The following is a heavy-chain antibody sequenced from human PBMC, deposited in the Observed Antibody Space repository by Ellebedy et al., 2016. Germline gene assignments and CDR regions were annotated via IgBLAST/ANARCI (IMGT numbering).Heavy chain of an antibody. CDR3: TRAGYSGSYLRPKTTKTPSTPLDDAFDI. CDR2: INHSGST. CDR1: GGSFSGYY. Sequence: SETLSLTCAVYGGSFSGYYWSWIRQPPGKGLEWIGEINHSGSTNYNPSLKSRVTISVDTAKNQFSLKLSSVTAADTAVYYCTRAGYSGSYLRPKTTKTPSTPLDDAFDIWGQGTMVTVSS. J-gene: IGHJ3*02. D-gene: IGHD1-26*01. V-gene: IGHV4-34*01.